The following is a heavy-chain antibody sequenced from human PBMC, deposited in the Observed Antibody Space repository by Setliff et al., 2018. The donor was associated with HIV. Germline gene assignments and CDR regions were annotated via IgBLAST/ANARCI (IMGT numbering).Heavy chain of an antibody. CDR2: ISSSGTTT. CDR3: ARLPGYCSTSSCYGYLDY. J-gene: IGHJ4*02. D-gene: IGHD2-2*01. CDR1: GLTDTYNY. Sequence: GGSLRLSCAASGLTDTYNYMSWVRQAPGKGLEWLCYISSSGTTTYYGDSVKGRFTISRDNAKNSVYLELNSLRAEDTAVYYCARLPGYCSTSSCYGYLDYWGQGTLVTVSS. V-gene: IGHV3-11*04.